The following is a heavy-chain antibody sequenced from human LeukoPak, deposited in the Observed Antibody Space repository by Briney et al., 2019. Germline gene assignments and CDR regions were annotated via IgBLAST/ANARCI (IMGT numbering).Heavy chain of an antibody. V-gene: IGHV1-24*01. CDR2: FDPEDGET. CDR3: ARDPHRPYYYDSSGYYWDY. J-gene: IGHJ4*02. D-gene: IGHD3-22*01. CDR1: GYTLTELS. Sequence: GASVKVSCKVSGYTLTELSMHWVRQAPGKGLEWVGGFDPEDGETIYAQKFQGRVTMTEDTSTDTAYMELSSLRSEDTAVYYCARDPHRPYYYDSSGYYWDYWGQGTLVTVSS.